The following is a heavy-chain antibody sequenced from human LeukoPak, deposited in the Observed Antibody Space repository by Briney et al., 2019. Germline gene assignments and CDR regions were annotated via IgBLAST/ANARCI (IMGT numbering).Heavy chain of an antibody. J-gene: IGHJ5*02. CDR3: ARDGYCSSTSCLRYGWFDP. V-gene: IGHV1-46*01. CDR1: GYTFTSYY. D-gene: IGHD2-2*03. CDR2: INPSGGST. Sequence: GASVKVSCKASGYTFTSYYMHWVRQAPGQGLEWMGIINPSGGSTSYAQKFQGRVTMTRDTSTSTVYMELSSLRSEDTAVYYCARDGYCSSTSCLRYGWFDPWGQGTLVTVSS.